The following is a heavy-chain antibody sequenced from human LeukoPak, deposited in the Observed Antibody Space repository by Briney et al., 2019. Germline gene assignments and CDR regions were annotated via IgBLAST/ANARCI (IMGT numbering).Heavy chain of an antibody. CDR2: IYYSGST. D-gene: IGHD3-3*01. Sequence: PSETLSLTCTVSGGSISSYYWSWIRQPPGKGLEWIGYIYYSGSTNYNPSLKSRVTISVDTSKNQFSLKLSSVTAADTAVYYCARQIFGVVLNYFDYWGQGTLVTVSS. CDR3: ARQIFGVVLNYFDY. J-gene: IGHJ4*02. V-gene: IGHV4-59*08. CDR1: GGSISSYY.